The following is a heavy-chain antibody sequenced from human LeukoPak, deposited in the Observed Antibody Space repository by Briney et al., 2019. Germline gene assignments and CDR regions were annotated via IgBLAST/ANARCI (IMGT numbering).Heavy chain of an antibody. CDR2: IYENGGTT. J-gene: IGHJ4*02. CDR3: DRGYSIDY. V-gene: IGHV3-23*01. CDR1: GFTFRSHA. Sequence: GGSLRLSCVGSGFTFRSHAMSWVRQAPEKGLEFVSGIYENGGTTYYADSVKGRFTIPRDNSKNTLYLQMNSLRAEDTAVYYCDRGYSIDYWGQGTLVTVSS. D-gene: IGHD6-13*01.